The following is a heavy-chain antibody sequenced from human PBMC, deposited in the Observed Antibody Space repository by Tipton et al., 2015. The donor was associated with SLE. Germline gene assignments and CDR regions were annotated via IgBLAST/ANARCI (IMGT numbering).Heavy chain of an antibody. CDR1: GFTFSSYW. J-gene: IGHJ4*02. CDR2: IKQDGSEK. CDR3: ARALRRGGYCSGGSCYGY. Sequence: SLRLSCAASGFTFSSYWMSWVRQAPGKGLEWVANIKQDGSEKYYVDSVKGRFTISRDSAKNSLYLQMNSLRAEDTAVYYCARALRRGGYCSGGSCYGYWGQGTLVTVSS. V-gene: IGHV3-7*01. D-gene: IGHD2-15*01.